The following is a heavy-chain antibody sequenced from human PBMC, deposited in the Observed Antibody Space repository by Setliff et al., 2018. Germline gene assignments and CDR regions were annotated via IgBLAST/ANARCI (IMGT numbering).Heavy chain of an antibody. Sequence: PSETLSLTCTVSGDSITSGSDSWNWIRQPAGKGLQWIGRVYPTGSTNYDPDLRSRVTMXXXTXXNXXXXXXXSXXAAXTAMYYCARYNSAAGSFDPWGQGTLVTVSS. CDR2: VYPTGST. D-gene: IGHD1-20*01. CDR3: ARYNSAAGSFDP. V-gene: IGHV4-61*02. CDR1: GDSITSGSDS. J-gene: IGHJ5*02.